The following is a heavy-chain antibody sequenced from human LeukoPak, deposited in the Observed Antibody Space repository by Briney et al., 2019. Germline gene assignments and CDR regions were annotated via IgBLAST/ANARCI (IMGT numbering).Heavy chain of an antibody. D-gene: IGHD6-19*01. V-gene: IGHV3-11*04. CDR3: ARGADNDGWFMSFDE. CDR2: ISASGRTR. J-gene: IGHJ4*02. CDR1: RFTFSDYY. Sequence: GGSQSLSCGGSRFTFSDYYMSWIRQAPGKGLEWLAYISASGRTRYYADSVKGRFIISRDSAKNSVFLQMNNLTAEDTAVYYCARGADNDGWFMSFDEWGQGTLVSVSS.